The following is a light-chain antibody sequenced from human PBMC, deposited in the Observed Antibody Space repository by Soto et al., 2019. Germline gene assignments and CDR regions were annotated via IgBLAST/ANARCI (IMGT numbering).Light chain of an antibody. Sequence: QSVLTQPASVSGSPGQSITISCTGTSSDVGGYNYVSWYQQHPGKAPKLMIDDVSNRPSGVSNRFSGSKSGNTASLTISGLQAEDEADYYCSSYTSSSRYVFGTGTKLTVL. CDR2: DVS. CDR3: SSYTSSSRYV. CDR1: SSDVGGYNY. J-gene: IGLJ1*01. V-gene: IGLV2-14*01.